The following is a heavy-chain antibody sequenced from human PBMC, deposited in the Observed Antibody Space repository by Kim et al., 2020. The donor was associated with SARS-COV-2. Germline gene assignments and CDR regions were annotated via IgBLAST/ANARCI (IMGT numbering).Heavy chain of an antibody. CDR3: AKETSSSWYMAFDY. V-gene: IGHV3-43*01. CDR1: GFTFDDYT. J-gene: IGHJ4*02. D-gene: IGHD6-13*01. CDR2: ISWDGGST. Sequence: GGSLRLSCAASGFTFDDYTMHWVRQAPGKGLEWVSLISWDGGSTYYADSVKGRFTISRDNSKNSLYLQMNSLRTEDTALYYCAKETSSSWYMAFDYWGQGTLVTVSS.